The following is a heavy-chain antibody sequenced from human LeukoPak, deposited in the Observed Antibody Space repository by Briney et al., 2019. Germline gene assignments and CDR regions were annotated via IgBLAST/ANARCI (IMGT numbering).Heavy chain of an antibody. CDR1: GYTFTGYY. Sequence: ASVKVSCKASGYTFTGYYMHWVRQAPGQGLEWMGWINPNSGGTNYAQKFQGRVTMNRDTSIRTAYMELSRLRSDDTAVYYCARGGAALDYYYYYYMDVWGKGTTVTVSS. CDR2: INPNSGGT. D-gene: IGHD6-6*01. V-gene: IGHV1-2*02. J-gene: IGHJ6*03. CDR3: ARGGAALDYYYYYYMDV.